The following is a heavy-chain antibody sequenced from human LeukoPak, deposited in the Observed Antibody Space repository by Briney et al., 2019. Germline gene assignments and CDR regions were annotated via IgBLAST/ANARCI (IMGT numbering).Heavy chain of an antibody. V-gene: IGHV3-23*01. CDR3: AKDVRRGSWYYFDY. Sequence: GGSLRLSCAASGFTFSSYAMSWVRQAPGKGLEWVSAISGSGGSTYYADSVKGRFTVSRDNSKNTLYLQMNSLRAEDTAVYYCAKDVRRGSWYYFDYWGQGTLVTVSS. D-gene: IGHD6-13*01. J-gene: IGHJ4*02. CDR1: GFTFSSYA. CDR2: ISGSGGST.